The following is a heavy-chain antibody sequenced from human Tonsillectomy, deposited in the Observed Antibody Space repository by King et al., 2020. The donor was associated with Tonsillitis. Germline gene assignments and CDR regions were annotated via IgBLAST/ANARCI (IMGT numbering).Heavy chain of an antibody. CDR3: ARGTTTVTPLYYFDY. Sequence: VQLVESGGGLVNPGGSLRLSCAASGFTFSSYNMNWVRQAPGKGLEWCSSISSSSTYINYADSMKGRLTISRDNAKNSLYMQMNSLRAEETAVYYCARGTTTVTPLYYFDYWGQGTLVTVSS. J-gene: IGHJ4*02. V-gene: IGHV3-21*06. CDR2: ISSSSTYI. CDR1: GFTFSSYN. D-gene: IGHD4-17*01.